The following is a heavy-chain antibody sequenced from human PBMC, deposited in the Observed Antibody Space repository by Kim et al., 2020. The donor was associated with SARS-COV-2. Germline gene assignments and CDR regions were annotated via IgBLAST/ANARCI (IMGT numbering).Heavy chain of an antibody. CDR1: GFTFSSYW. CDR3: ARTQWNDDWYFDL. Sequence: GGSLRLSCAASGFTFSSYWMSWVRQAPGKGLEWVANIKQDGSEKYYVDSVKGRFTISRDNAKNSLYLQMNSLRAEDTAVYYCARTQWNDDWYFDLWGRGTLVTVSS. CDR2: IKQDGSEK. D-gene: IGHD1-1*01. J-gene: IGHJ2*01. V-gene: IGHV3-7*01.